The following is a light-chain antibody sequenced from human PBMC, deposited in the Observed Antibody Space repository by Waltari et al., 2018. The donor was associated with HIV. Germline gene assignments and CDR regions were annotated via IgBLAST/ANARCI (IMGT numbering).Light chain of an antibody. CDR2: DVT. CDR1: SSDVGGYNS. J-gene: IGLJ1*01. CDR3: CSYAGNHNYV. V-gene: IGLV2-11*01. Sequence: QSALTQPRSVSGSPGQSVPISCTGPSSDVGGYNSVSWYPHHPGKAPKLIIFDVTERPSGVPDRFSGSKSGSTASLTISGLQAEDETDYYCCSYAGNHNYVFGTGTKVTVL.